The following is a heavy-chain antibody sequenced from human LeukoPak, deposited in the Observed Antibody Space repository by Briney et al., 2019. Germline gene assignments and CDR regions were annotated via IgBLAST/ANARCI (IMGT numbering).Heavy chain of an antibody. CDR2: ISGSVGTI. CDR3: ARDPGYNGNDWLFDY. V-gene: IGHV3-21*01. CDR1: GFTFSSYG. D-gene: IGHD5-12*01. Sequence: GGSLRLSCAASGFTFSSYGMSWVRQAPGKGLEWVSSISGSVGTIYYADSVKGRFTISRDNAENSLYLQMNSLRAEDTAVYYCARDPGYNGNDWLFDYWGQGTLVTVSS. J-gene: IGHJ4*02.